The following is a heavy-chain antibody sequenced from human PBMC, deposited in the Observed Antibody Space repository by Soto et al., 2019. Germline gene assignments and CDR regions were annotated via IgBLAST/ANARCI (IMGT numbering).Heavy chain of an antibody. CDR3: ATTYDSSGYTFDY. V-gene: IGHV5-10-1*01. CDR1: GYSFTSYW. J-gene: IGHJ4*02. D-gene: IGHD3-22*01. Sequence: EVQLVQSGAEVKKPGESLRISCKVSGYSFTSYWISWVRQMPGKGLEWMGRIAPSDSYTNYSPSFQGHVTISADKSISTAYLQWSSLKASDTAMYYCATTYDSSGYTFDYWGQGTLVTVSS. CDR2: IAPSDSYT.